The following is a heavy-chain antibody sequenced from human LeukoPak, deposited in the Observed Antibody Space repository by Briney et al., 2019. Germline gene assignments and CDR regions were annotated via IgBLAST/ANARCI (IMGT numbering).Heavy chain of an antibody. V-gene: IGHV3-21*01. J-gene: IGHJ4*02. CDR2: ISSSSSYI. Sequence: PGGSLRLSCAASGFTFSSYSMNWVRQAPGKGLEWVSSISSSSSYIYYADSVKGRFTISRDNAKNSLYLQMNSLRAEDTAVYYCAKIDCCGGSCYTFDYWGQGNLVNGSS. CDR1: GFTFSSYS. CDR3: AKIDCCGGSCYTFDY. D-gene: IGHD2-15*01.